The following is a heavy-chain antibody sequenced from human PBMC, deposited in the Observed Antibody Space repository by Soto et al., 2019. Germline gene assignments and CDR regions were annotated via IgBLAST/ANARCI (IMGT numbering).Heavy chain of an antibody. D-gene: IGHD3-10*01. J-gene: IGHJ3*02. CDR3: ARGVLFYGSGFVRAFAI. CDR1: GGPFSSYA. CDR2: IIPIFGTA. V-gene: IGHV1-69*13. Sequence: SVQVSCKASGGPFSSYAISWVRQAPGQGLEWMGWIIPIFGTANYAQKFQGRVTITADESTSIAYMELSSLRSEDTAVYYCARGVLFYGSGFVRAFAIWGQGTMLTVSS.